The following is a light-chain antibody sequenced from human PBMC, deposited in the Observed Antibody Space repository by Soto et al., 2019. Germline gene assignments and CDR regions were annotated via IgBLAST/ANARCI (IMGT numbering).Light chain of an antibody. CDR3: QQSYSTPWT. CDR2: AAS. J-gene: IGKJ1*01. Sequence: DIQMTQSPSSLSASVGDGVTITCQASQSISSYLNWYQQKPGKAPKLLIYAASSLQSGVPSRFSGSGSGTDFTLTISSLQPEDFATYYCQQSYSTPWTCGQGTKVEIK. V-gene: IGKV1-39*01. CDR1: QSISSY.